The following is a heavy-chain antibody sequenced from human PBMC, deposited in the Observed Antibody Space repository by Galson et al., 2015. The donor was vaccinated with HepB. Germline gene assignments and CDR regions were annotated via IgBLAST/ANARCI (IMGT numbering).Heavy chain of an antibody. CDR2: INPYNGNT. D-gene: IGHD5-24*01. CDR1: RYTFTKFG. V-gene: IGHV1-18*01. CDR3: ARGGMATIGGPTCAY. Sequence: SVKVSCKAYRYTFTKFGISWVRQAPGQGLEYMGWINPYNGNTDYVQKFQGRVIMTTDTSKSTAYMELRSLTSDDTAVYYWARGGMATIGGPTCAYWGQGTLVTVSS. J-gene: IGHJ4*02.